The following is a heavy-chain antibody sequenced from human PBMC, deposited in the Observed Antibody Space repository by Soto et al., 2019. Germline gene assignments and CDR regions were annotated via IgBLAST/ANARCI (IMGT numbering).Heavy chain of an antibody. J-gene: IGHJ4*02. CDR1: GFTFSAYS. CDR3: ARDSADCSRTYCDGFCDH. Sequence: GGSLRLSCAASGFTFSAYSMNWVRQAPGKGLEWVSYIDANSEIRHYADSVRGRFTISRDNANGSLSLQMNALSVEDTAVYYCARDSADCSRTYCDGFCDHWGQGTLVTVSS. D-gene: IGHD2-15*01. CDR2: IDANSEIR. V-gene: IGHV3-48*01.